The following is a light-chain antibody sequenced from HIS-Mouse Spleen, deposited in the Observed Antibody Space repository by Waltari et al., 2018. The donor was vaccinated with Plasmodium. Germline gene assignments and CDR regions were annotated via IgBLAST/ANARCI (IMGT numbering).Light chain of an antibody. V-gene: IGLV2-23*03. Sequence: QSALTQPASVSGSPGQSITISCTGTSGEVGGYNLVSWYQQHPAKALRLMIYEGSTRSSGVSNRFSGSKPGKTAVLTITGLQADDEADYYGCSYAGRSTFVVVGGGTKLTVL. CDR3: CSYAGRSTFVV. J-gene: IGLJ2*01. CDR2: EGS. CDR1: SGEVGGYNL.